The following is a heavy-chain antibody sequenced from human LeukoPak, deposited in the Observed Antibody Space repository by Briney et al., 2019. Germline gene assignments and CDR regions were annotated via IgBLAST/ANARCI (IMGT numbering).Heavy chain of an antibody. J-gene: IGHJ4*02. CDR1: RFTFSDYY. D-gene: IGHD1-26*01. CDR2: ISSSGTTI. V-gene: IGHV3-11*01. CDR3: ARDGSYWDFDY. Sequence: PGGSLRLSCAASRFTFSDYYMSWIRQAPGKGLEWVSYISSSGTTIYYADSVKGRFTISRDNAKNLLYLQMNSLRAEDTAVYYCARDGSYWDFDYWGQGTLVTVSS.